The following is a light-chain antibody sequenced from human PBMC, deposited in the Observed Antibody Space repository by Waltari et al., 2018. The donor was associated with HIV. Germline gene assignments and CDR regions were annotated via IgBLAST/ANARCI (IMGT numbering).Light chain of an antibody. CDR3: QQYNIRPRGNT. Sequence: DIVMTQSPAILSVSPGERVTLSGRARQGVGSNLAWYQQKVGQAPRLLIYGGATRAAEIPVRFSGSGSGTDFTLTIDSLQSEDFATYYCQQYNIRPRGNTFGQGTKLQIK. CDR1: QGVGSN. V-gene: IGKV3-15*01. J-gene: IGKJ2*01. CDR2: GGA.